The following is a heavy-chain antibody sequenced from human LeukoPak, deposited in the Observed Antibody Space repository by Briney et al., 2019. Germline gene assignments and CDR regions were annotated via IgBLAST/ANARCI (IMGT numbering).Heavy chain of an antibody. CDR1: GGSFSGYY. Sequence: SETLSLTCAVYGGSFSGYYWSWIRRPPGKGLEWIGEINHSGSTNYNPSLKSRVTISVDTSKNQFSLKLSSVTAADTAVYYCARRYRGYCSGGSCYYYYYYMDVWGKGTTVTISS. CDR2: INHSGST. J-gene: IGHJ6*03. D-gene: IGHD2-15*01. V-gene: IGHV4-34*01. CDR3: ARRYRGYCSGGSCYYYYYYMDV.